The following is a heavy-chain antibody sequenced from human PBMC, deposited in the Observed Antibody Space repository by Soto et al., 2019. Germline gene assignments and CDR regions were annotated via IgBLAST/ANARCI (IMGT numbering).Heavy chain of an antibody. D-gene: IGHD3-10*01. J-gene: IGHJ3*02. CDR1: GGSFSGYY. CDR3: ARGRGVIKSDAFDI. Sequence: PSETLSLTCAVYGGSFSGYYWSWIRQHPGKGLEWIGYIYYSGSTYYNPSLKSRVTISVDTSKNQFSLKLSSVTAADTAVYYCARGRGVIKSDAFDIWGQGTMVTVSS. V-gene: IGHV4-31*11. CDR2: IYYSGST.